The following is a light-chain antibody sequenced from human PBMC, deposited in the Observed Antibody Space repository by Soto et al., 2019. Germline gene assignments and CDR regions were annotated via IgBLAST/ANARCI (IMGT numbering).Light chain of an antibody. CDR3: QQANNVPST. Sequence: DIRMTQSPSSVSASVGDTVSITCRARQGINNWLAWYQQKPGKAPQVLIYAASSLQSGVPSRFSVSGFGTDFTLTTTSLQPEDFATYFCQQANNVPSTFVGGTNIEIK. CDR2: AAS. J-gene: IGKJ4*01. CDR1: QGINNW. V-gene: IGKV1-12*01.